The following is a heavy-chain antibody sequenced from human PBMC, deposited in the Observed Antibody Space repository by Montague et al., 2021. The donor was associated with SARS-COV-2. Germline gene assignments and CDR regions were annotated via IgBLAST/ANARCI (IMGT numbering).Heavy chain of an antibody. CDR1: GFSLSTSGVG. CDR2: IYWDDDK. Sequence: PALVKPTQTLTLTCTFSGFSLSTSGVGVGWIRQPPGKALEWLALIYWDDDKRYSPSLKSRLTITKDTSKNQVVLTMTNMDPVDTATYYCAHRRPLYYHDSSLSTFDYWGQGTLVTVSS. D-gene: IGHD3-22*01. J-gene: IGHJ4*02. CDR3: AHRRPLYYHDSSLSTFDY. V-gene: IGHV2-5*02.